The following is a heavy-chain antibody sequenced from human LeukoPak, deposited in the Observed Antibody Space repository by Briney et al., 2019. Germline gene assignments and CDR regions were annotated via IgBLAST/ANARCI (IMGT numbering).Heavy chain of an antibody. J-gene: IGHJ4*02. V-gene: IGHV1-69*13. CDR1: GYTFTSYY. Sequence: ASVKVSCKASGYTFTSYYMHWVRQAPGQGLEWMGGIIPIFGTANYAQKFQGRVTITADESTSTAYMELSSLRSEDTAVYYCARGKYYGSGSYSSWGQGTLVTVSS. CDR2: IIPIFGTA. CDR3: ARGKYYGSGSYSS. D-gene: IGHD3-10*01.